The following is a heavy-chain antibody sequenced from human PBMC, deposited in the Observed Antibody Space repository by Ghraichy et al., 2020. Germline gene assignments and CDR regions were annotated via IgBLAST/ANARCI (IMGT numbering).Heavy chain of an antibody. D-gene: IGHD1-14*01. CDR3: ARETMKFPSKNYYRSGMDV. V-gene: IGHV3-53*01. CDR1: GFAVSTHY. Sequence: GSLRLSCAASGFAVSTHYMSWVRQAPGKGLEWGSVIYSGGATYYADSVKGRFTISRDTSNNTQFLQMNRLRAEDTAVYYCARETMKFPSKNYYRSGMDVRGQGTTVTVSS. J-gene: IGHJ6*02. CDR2: IYSGGAT.